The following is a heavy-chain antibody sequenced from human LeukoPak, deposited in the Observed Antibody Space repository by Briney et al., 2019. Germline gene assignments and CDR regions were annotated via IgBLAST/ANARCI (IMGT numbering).Heavy chain of an antibody. CDR1: GYSISSGYY. J-gene: IGHJ4*02. CDR3: ARERSELLPYYFDY. Sequence: SETLSLTCTVSGYSISSGYYWGWIRQPPGKGLEWIGSIYHSGSTYYSPSLKSRVTLSVDTSKNQFSLKLSSVTAADTAVYYCARERSELLPYYFDYWGQGTLVTVSS. V-gene: IGHV4-38-2*02. CDR2: IYHSGST. D-gene: IGHD1-26*01.